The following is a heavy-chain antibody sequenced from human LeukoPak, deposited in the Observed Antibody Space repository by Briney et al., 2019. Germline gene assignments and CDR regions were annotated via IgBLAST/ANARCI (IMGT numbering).Heavy chain of an antibody. V-gene: IGHV1-46*01. J-gene: IGHJ6*03. Sequence: GASVKVSCSASGYTFTSYYMHWVRQAPGQGLEWMGIINPSGGSTSYAQKFQGRVTMTRDMSTSTVYMELSSLRSEDTAVYYCARDLRAKYYYYYMDVWGKGITVTVSS. D-gene: IGHD3-9*01. CDR3: ARDLRAKYYYYYMDV. CDR1: GYTFTSYY. CDR2: INPSGGST.